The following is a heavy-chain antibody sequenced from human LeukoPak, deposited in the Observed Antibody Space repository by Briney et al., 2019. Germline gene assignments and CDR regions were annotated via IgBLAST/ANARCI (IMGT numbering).Heavy chain of an antibody. J-gene: IGHJ6*02. Sequence: ASETLSLTCTVSGGSISSYYWSWIRQPPRKGLEWIGYIYYTGSTNYNPSLKSRVTISVDTSKNQFSLNLSSVTAADTAVYYCARGEVVRGVYYYYGMDVWGQGTTVTVSS. CDR1: GGSISSYY. V-gene: IGHV4-59*01. D-gene: IGHD3-10*01. CDR2: IYYTGST. CDR3: ARGEVVRGVYYYYGMDV.